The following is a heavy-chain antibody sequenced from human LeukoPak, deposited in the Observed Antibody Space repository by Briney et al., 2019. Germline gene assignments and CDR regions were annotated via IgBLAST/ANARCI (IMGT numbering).Heavy chain of an antibody. D-gene: IGHD3-10*01. Sequence: VASVKVFCKVSGYTLTELSMHWVRQAPGQGLEWMGWISAYNGNTNYAQKLQGRVTMTTDTSTSTAYMELRSLRSDDTAVYYCAREDTYGSGSYFSYYYYYMDVWGKGTTVTVSS. CDR1: GYTLTELS. CDR2: ISAYNGNT. CDR3: AREDTYGSGSYFSYYYYYMDV. V-gene: IGHV1-18*01. J-gene: IGHJ6*03.